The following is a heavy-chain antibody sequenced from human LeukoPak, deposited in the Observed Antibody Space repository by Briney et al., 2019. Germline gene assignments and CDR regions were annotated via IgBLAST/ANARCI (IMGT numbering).Heavy chain of an antibody. CDR3: ARLPYYYGSGSYGAVDY. V-gene: IGHV4-34*01. CDR2: INHSGST. Sequence: SETLSLTCAVYGGSFSGYYWSWIRQPPGKGLEWIGEINHSGSTNYNPSLKSRVTISVDTSKNQFSLKLSSVTAADTAVYYCARLPYYYGSGSYGAVDYWGQGTLVTVSS. CDR1: GGSFSGYY. D-gene: IGHD3-10*01. J-gene: IGHJ4*02.